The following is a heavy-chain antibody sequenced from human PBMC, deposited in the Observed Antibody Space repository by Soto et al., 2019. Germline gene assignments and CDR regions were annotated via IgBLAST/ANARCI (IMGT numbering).Heavy chain of an antibody. CDR2: IYYSGST. V-gene: IGHV4-39*01. CDR1: SGSISSSSYF. D-gene: IGHD4-4*01. J-gene: IGHJ5*02. Sequence: SETLSLTCTVSSGSISSSSYFWGWIRQPPGKGLEWIGSIYYSGSTYYNPSLKSRVTVSVDTSKNQFSLKLSSVTAADTAVYYCARHPSNFWFDPWGQGTLVTVSS. CDR3: ARHPSNFWFDP.